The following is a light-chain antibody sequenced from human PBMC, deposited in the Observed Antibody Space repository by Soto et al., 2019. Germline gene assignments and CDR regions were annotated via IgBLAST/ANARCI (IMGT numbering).Light chain of an antibody. V-gene: IGLV1-44*01. CDR3: AAWDDSLNGHVV. Sequence: QSVLTQPPSASGTPGQRVTISCSGSSSNIGSNTVNWYQQLPGTAPKRLIYSNNQRPSGVPARFSGSKSGTSASLAISGLQSEDEADYYCAAWDDSLNGHVVFGGGTKLTVL. J-gene: IGLJ2*01. CDR2: SNN. CDR1: SSNIGSNT.